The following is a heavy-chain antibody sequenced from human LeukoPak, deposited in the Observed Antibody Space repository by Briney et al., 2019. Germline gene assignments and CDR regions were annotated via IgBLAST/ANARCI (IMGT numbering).Heavy chain of an antibody. J-gene: IGHJ4*02. CDR2: INHSGST. Sequence: SSETLSLTCAVYGGSFSGYYWSWIRQPPGKGLEWIGEINHSGSTNYNPSLKSRVTISVDTSKNQFSLKLSSVTAADTAVYYCARSRNYYGAGGWGQGTLVTVSS. D-gene: IGHD3-10*01. CDR1: GGSFSGYY. CDR3: ARSRNYYGAGG. V-gene: IGHV4-34*01.